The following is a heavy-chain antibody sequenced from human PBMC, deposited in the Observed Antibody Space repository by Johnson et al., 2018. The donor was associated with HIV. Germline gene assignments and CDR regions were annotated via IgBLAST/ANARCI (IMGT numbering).Heavy chain of an antibody. CDR1: GFSFSSYD. V-gene: IGHV3-30*03. CDR2: ISYDGSNK. CDR3: AREVRRWLQFDAFDI. J-gene: IGHJ3*02. Sequence: QVQLVESGGGVVQPGRSLRLSCAASGFSFSSYDMHWVRQAPGKGLEWVAVISYDGSNKYYADSVKGRFTISRDNAKNSLYLQMNSLRAEDTAVYYCAREVRRWLQFDAFDIWGQGTMVTVSS. D-gene: IGHD5-24*01.